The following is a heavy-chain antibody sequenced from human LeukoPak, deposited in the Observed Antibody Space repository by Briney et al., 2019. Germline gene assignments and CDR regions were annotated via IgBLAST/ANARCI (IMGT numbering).Heavy chain of an antibody. CDR2: IYYSGST. Sequence: SETLSLTCTVSGGSVSSGSYYWSWIRQPPGKGLEWIGYIYYSGSTNYNPSLKSRVTISVDTSKDQFSLKLSSVTAADTAVYYCARGDCSSTSRQSYYYGMDVWGKGTTVTVSS. CDR1: GGSVSSGSYY. CDR3: ARGDCSSTSRQSYYYGMDV. V-gene: IGHV4-61*01. D-gene: IGHD2-2*01. J-gene: IGHJ6*04.